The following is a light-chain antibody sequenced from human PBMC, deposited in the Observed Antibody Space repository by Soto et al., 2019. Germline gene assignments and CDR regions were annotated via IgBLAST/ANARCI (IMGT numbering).Light chain of an antibody. Sequence: EIVLTQSPGTLSLSPGEGATLSCRASQSVASNYLAWFQKKPGQPPRLLISRASSRVTGIPDKFSGSGSRTDFTLTISRLEPEDFAVYFCQQYAESPITFGQVTRLDIK. CDR2: RAS. V-gene: IGKV3-20*01. J-gene: IGKJ5*01. CDR1: QSVASNY. CDR3: QQYAESPIT.